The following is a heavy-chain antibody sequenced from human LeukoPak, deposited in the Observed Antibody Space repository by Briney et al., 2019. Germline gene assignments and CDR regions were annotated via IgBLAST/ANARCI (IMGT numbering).Heavy chain of an antibody. J-gene: IGHJ4*02. D-gene: IGHD6-19*01. CDR2: IRSKANSYAT. CDR1: GFTFSGSA. Sequence: GGSLRLCCAASGFTFSGSAMHWVRQASGKGLEWVGRIRSKANSYATAYAASVKGRFTISRDDSKNTAYLQTNSLKTEDTAVYYCTRQYIAVVESNDYWGQGTLVTVSS. CDR3: TRQYIAVVESNDY. V-gene: IGHV3-73*01.